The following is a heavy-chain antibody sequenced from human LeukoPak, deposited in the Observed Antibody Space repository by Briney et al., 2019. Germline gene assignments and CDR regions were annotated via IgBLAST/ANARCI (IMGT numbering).Heavy chain of an antibody. CDR1: GFTFSSYG. J-gene: IGHJ6*03. D-gene: IGHD1-26*01. V-gene: IGHV3-30*02. CDR3: AKDDGGSYYYYYYYMDV. CDR2: IRYDGSNK. Sequence: GGSLRLSCAASGFTFSSYGMHWLRQAPGKGLEWVAFIRYDGSNKYYADSVKGRFTISRDNSKNTLYLQMNSLRAEDTAVYYCAKDDGGSYYYYYYYMDVWGKGTTVTISS.